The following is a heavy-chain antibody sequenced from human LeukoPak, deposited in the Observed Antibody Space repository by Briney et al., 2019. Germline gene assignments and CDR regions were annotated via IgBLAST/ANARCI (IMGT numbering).Heavy chain of an antibody. CDR2: INAGNGNT. J-gene: IGHJ4*02. Sequence: ASVKVSCKASGYTFTSYAMHWVRQAPGQRLEWMGWINAGNGNTKYSQKFQGRVTITRGTSASTAYMELSSLRSEDTAVYYCARVPQGLGYFDYWGQGTLVTVSS. D-gene: IGHD2-15*01. CDR1: GYTFTSYA. V-gene: IGHV1-3*01. CDR3: ARVPQGLGYFDY.